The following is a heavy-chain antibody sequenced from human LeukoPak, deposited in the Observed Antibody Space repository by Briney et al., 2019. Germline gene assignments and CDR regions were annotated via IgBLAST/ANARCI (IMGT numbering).Heavy chain of an antibody. CDR1: GFTFSSYS. D-gene: IGHD6-13*01. J-gene: IGHJ6*02. CDR3: ARERIAAAGRPWGYYYYGMDV. CDR2: ISSSSTI. Sequence: PGGSLRLSCAASGFTFSSYSMNWVRQAPGKGLEWVSFISSSSTIYYADSVKGRFTISRDNAKNSLYLQMNSLRAEDTAVYYCARERIAAAGRPWGYYYYGMDVWGQGTTVTVSS. V-gene: IGHV3-48*04.